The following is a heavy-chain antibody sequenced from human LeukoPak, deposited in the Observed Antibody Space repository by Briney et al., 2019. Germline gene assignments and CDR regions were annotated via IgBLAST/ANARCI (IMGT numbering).Heavy chain of an antibody. CDR1: GFTVSNNY. CDR3: VRRGFGYGSPFDY. D-gene: IGHD5-18*01. Sequence: GGSLRLSCAASGFTVSNNYMNWVRQAPGKGLEWVSIIYSDGNTYYADSVKGRFAVSRDNSKNTLYLQMNSLRAEDTAVYYRVRRGFGYGSPFDYWGQGTLVTVSS. CDR2: IYSDGNT. V-gene: IGHV3-53*01. J-gene: IGHJ4*02.